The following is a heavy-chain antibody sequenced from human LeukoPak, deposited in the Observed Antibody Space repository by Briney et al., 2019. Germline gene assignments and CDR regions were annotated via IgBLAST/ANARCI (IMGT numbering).Heavy chain of an antibody. Sequence: GGSLRLSCAASGFTFSSYAMSWVRQAPGKGLEWVSAISGSGGSTYYADSVKGRFTISRDNSKNTLYLQMNSLRAEDTAVYYCAKGYYDSSGYYPYWYFDLWGRGTLVTVSS. CDR1: GFTFSSYA. CDR2: ISGSGGST. V-gene: IGHV3-23*01. D-gene: IGHD3-22*01. J-gene: IGHJ2*01. CDR3: AKGYYDSSGYYPYWYFDL.